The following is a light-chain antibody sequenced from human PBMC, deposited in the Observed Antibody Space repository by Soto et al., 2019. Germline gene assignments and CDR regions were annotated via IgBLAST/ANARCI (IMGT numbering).Light chain of an antibody. Sequence: DIQMTQSPSSLSASIGDRVTITCRASRGINTYVNWYQQKPGKAPKLLIFSASNLQGGVPSRFSGTGSGTDFTFTISSLLPEDFATYYCQQNYTTPRTFGQGTKVDI. CDR3: QQNYTTPRT. J-gene: IGKJ1*01. V-gene: IGKV1-39*01. CDR1: RGINTY. CDR2: SAS.